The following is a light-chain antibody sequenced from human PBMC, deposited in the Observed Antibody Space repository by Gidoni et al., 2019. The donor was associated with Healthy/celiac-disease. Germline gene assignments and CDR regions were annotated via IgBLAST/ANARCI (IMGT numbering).Light chain of an antibody. CDR2: DAC. V-gene: IGKV1-33*01. J-gene: IGKJ2*01. Sequence: DIQMTQSPSSLSASVGDRVTITCQASQDISNYLNWYQQKPGKAPKLLIYDACNLETGVPSRFSGSGSGTDFTFTISSLQPEDIATYYCQQYDNVPPYTFGQGTQLEIK. CDR3: QQYDNVPPYT. CDR1: QDISNY.